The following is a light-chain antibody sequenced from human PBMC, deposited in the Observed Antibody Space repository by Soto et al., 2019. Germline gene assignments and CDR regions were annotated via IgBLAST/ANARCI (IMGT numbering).Light chain of an antibody. J-gene: IGKJ1*01. CDR2: GAS. CDR3: QQYNNWRWT. Sequence: EIVLTQSPGTLSLSPGERATLSCRASQSVSSSYLAGYQQKPGQAPRLLIYGASSRATGIPDRFSGSGSGTEFTLTINSLQSEDFAVYYCQQYNNWRWTFGQGTKVDIK. CDR1: QSVSSSY. V-gene: IGKV3-20*01.